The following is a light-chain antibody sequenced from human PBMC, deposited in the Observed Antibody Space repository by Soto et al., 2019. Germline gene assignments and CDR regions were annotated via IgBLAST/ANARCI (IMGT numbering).Light chain of an antibody. CDR1: SSNIGNNF. CDR3: SPWDASLSGRV. J-gene: IGLJ3*02. V-gene: IGLV1-47*02. CDR2: SDD. Sequence: QSVLTQPPSASGTPGQKVTISCSGASSNIGNNFVSWYQQVPGTAPKLLIYSDDQRPSGVPDRVSGSKSGTSASLAISGLRYEDEADYYCSPWDASLSGRVFGGGTKLTVL.